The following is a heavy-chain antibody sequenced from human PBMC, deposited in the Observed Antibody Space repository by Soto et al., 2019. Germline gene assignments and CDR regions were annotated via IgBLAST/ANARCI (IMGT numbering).Heavy chain of an antibody. CDR2: INHSGST. J-gene: IGHJ5*02. D-gene: IGHD6-6*01. CDR1: GGSFSGYY. V-gene: IGHV4-34*01. Sequence: SETLSLTCAVYGGSFSGYYWSWIRQPPGKGLEWIGEINHSGSTNYNPSLKSRVTISVDTSKNQFSLKLSSVTAADTAVYYCAIAARRRSVAWLDPWGQGTLVTVSS. CDR3: AIAARRRSVAWLDP.